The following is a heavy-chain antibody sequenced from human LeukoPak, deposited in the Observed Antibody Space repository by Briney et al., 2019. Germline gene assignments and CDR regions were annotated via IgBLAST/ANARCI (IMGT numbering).Heavy chain of an antibody. CDR3: ARASGGYFDWLLRPYNWFDP. Sequence: ASVKVSCKASGYTFTGYYMHWVRQAPGQGLEWMGWINPNSGGTNYAQKFQGRVTMTRDTSISTAYMELSRLRSDDTAVYYCARASGGYFDWLLRPYNWFDPWGQGTLVTVSS. V-gene: IGHV1-2*02. CDR1: GYTFTGYY. J-gene: IGHJ5*02. D-gene: IGHD3-9*01. CDR2: INPNSGGT.